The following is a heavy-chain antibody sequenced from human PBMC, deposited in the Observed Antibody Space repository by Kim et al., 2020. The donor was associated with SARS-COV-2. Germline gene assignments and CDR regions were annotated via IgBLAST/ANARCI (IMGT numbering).Heavy chain of an antibody. V-gene: IGHV3-30*03. Sequence: VKGRFTISRDNSKNTLYLQMNSLRAEDTAVYYCAGFGVVIGHYYYYGMDVWGQGTTVTVSS. D-gene: IGHD3-3*01. J-gene: IGHJ6*02. CDR3: AGFGVVIGHYYYYGMDV.